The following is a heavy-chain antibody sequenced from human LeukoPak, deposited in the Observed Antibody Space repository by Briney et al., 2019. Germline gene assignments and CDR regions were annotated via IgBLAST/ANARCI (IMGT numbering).Heavy chain of an antibody. D-gene: IGHD5-24*01. Sequence: QPGGSLRLSCAASGFTFSNYWMHWVRQGPGKGLVWVSRINSDGSSTRYADSVKGRFTISRDNAKNTLYLQMNSLGAEDTAVYYCARDRDGPDYWGQGTLVTVSS. CDR1: GFTFSNYW. CDR2: INSDGSST. V-gene: IGHV3-74*01. CDR3: ARDRDGPDY. J-gene: IGHJ4*02.